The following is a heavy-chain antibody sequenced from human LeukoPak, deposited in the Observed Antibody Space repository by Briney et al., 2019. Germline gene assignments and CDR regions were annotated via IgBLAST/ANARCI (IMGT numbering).Heavy chain of an antibody. Sequence: GGSLRLSCAASGFTFSSYSMNWVRQAPGKGLEWVSYISSSSSTIYYADSVKGRFTISRDNAKNSLYLQMNSLRAEDTAVYYCARAGGGVVIIRYYYMDVWGKGTTVTVSS. CDR1: GFTFSSYS. D-gene: IGHD3-3*01. V-gene: IGHV3-48*04. J-gene: IGHJ6*03. CDR3: ARAGGGVVIIRYYYMDV. CDR2: ISSSSSTI.